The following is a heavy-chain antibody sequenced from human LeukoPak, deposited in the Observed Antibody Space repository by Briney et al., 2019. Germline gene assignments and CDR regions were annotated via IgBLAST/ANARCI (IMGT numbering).Heavy chain of an antibody. CDR2: INPNSGGT. CDR3: ARDGNEGPLRGVLYYYGMDV. CDR1: GYTFTSYY. D-gene: IGHD3-10*01. V-gene: IGHV1-2*04. Sequence: ASVKVSCKASGYTFTSYYMHWVRQAPGQGLEWMGWINPNSGGTNYAQKFQGWVTMTRDTSISTAYMELSRLRSDDTAVYYCARDGNEGPLRGVLYYYGMDVWGQGTTVTVSS. J-gene: IGHJ6*02.